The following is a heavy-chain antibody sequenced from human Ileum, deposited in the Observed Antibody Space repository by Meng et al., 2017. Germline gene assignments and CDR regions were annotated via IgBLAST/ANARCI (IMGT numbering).Heavy chain of an antibody. Sequence: GESLKISCAASGFTFANYPMIWVRQAPGEGLEWVSAISGSGGSTYYADSVKGRFTIFRDNSNNTLYLQMTRLRAEDTAVYYCAKSSRTSNYYFDNWGQGTLVTVSS. CDR1: GFTFANYP. CDR3: AKSSRTSNYYFDN. D-gene: IGHD2-2*01. CDR2: ISGSGGST. J-gene: IGHJ4*02. V-gene: IGHV3-23*01.